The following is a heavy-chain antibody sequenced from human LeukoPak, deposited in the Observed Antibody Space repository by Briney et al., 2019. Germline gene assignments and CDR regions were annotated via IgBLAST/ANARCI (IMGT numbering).Heavy chain of an antibody. D-gene: IGHD6-19*01. Sequence: ASVKVSCKASGYTLTSYGISWVRQAPGQGLEWMGWISAYNGNTNYAQKLQGRVTMTTDTSTSTAYMELRSLRSDDTAVYYCAIDTGYSSGWPLFDYWGQGTLVTVSS. CDR2: ISAYNGNT. CDR3: AIDTGYSSGWPLFDY. J-gene: IGHJ4*02. V-gene: IGHV1-18*04. CDR1: GYTLTSYG.